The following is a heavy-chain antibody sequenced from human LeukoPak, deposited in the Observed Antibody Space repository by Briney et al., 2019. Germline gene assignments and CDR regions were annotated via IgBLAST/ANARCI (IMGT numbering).Heavy chain of an antibody. J-gene: IGHJ4*02. CDR1: GGSISSYY. CDR3: ARQLHSSGRYSFAY. CDR2: IYYSGST. V-gene: IGHV4-59*01. D-gene: IGHD6-19*01. Sequence: AETLCLTCAVSGGSISSYYWSWIRQPPGKGLEWIGDIYYSGSTNYNPSLQRRGTISVDTSKNQFSLKLSIMTAEDTAVYYCARQLHSSGRYSFAYWSQGTLVAV.